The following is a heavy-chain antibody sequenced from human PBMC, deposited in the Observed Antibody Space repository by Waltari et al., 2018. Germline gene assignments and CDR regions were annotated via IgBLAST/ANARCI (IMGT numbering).Heavy chain of an antibody. CDR1: GGTFSSYA. CDR2: SIPIFGTA. V-gene: IGHV1-69*01. J-gene: IGHJ4*02. D-gene: IGHD6-6*01. Sequence: QVQLVQSGAEVKKPGSSVKVSCKASGGTFSSYAISWVRQAPGQGLEWMGVSIPIFGTANYAQKFQGRVTITADESTSTAYMELSSLRSEDTAVYYCARAVGRLAATTAFDYWGQGTLVTVSS. CDR3: ARAVGRLAATTAFDY.